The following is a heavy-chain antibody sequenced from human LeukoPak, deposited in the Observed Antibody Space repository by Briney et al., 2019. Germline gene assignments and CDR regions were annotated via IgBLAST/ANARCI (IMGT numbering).Heavy chain of an antibody. Sequence: SQTLSLTCTVSGGSISSGSYYWSWIRQPAGKGLEWIGRIYTSGSTNYNPSLKSRVTISVDTSKNQFALKLSSVTAADTAVYYCARDPEQYYYDSSGYPGAFDIWGQGTMVTVSS. J-gene: IGHJ3*02. V-gene: IGHV4-61*02. CDR1: GGSISSGSYY. CDR3: ARDPEQYYYDSSGYPGAFDI. D-gene: IGHD3-22*01. CDR2: IYTSGST.